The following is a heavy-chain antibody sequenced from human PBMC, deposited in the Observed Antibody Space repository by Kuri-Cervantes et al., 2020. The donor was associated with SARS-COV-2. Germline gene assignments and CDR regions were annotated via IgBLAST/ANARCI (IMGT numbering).Heavy chain of an antibody. V-gene: IGHV1-2*02. CDR1: GYSFSSYA. J-gene: IGHJ3*02. D-gene: IGHD3-22*01. Sequence: ASVKVSCKASGYSFSSYAISWVRQAPGQGLEWMGWINPKTAGTEYAQKFQGRVTMTRDTSIGTAYMELNRLRSDDSAVYYCVRFRYYDSIRNASDIWGQGTMVTVSS. CDR2: INPKTAGT. CDR3: VRFRYYDSIRNASDI.